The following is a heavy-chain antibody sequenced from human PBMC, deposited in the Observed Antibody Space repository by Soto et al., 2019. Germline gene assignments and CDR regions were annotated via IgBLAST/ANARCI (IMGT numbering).Heavy chain of an antibody. V-gene: IGHV3-30*18. CDR3: AKVPYDYIWGSYRPNHYYFDY. CDR2: ISYDGSNK. J-gene: IGHJ4*02. D-gene: IGHD3-16*02. CDR1: GFTFSSYG. Sequence: GGSLRLSCAASGFTFSSYGMHWVRQAPGKGLEWVAVISYDGSNKYYADSVKGRFTISRDNAKNSLYLQMNSLRAEDTALYYCAKVPYDYIWGSYRPNHYYFDYWGQGTLVTVSS.